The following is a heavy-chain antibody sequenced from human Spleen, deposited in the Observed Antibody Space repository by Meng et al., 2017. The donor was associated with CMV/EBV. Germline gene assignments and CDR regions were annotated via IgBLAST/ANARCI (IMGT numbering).Heavy chain of an antibody. J-gene: IGHJ4*02. D-gene: IGHD3/OR15-3a*01. V-gene: IGHV3-11*04. CDR1: GFTFSDHY. CDR3: SRGGDWVTLLDS. Sequence: SCAASGFTFSDHYMSWIRQAPGKGLEWVSYLSGSTATIHYADSVKGRFTISRDNAKNSVYLQMNSLTAEDTAVYYCSRGGDWVTLLDSWGQGTLVTVSS. CDR2: LSGSTATI.